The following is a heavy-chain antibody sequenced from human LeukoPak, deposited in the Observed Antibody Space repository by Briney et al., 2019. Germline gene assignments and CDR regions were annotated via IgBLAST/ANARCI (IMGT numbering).Heavy chain of an antibody. D-gene: IGHD4-17*01. Sequence: GGSPRLSCAASGFTFSKYAMSWVRPVPGKGLEWVSSIGDSGSSTYYADSVKGRFIISRDNSKNTLYLQMSSLRVEDTAIYYCARRPYAGAFDIWGQGTMVTVSS. J-gene: IGHJ3*02. CDR1: GFTFSKYA. V-gene: IGHV3-23*01. CDR3: ARRPYAGAFDI. CDR2: IGDSGSST.